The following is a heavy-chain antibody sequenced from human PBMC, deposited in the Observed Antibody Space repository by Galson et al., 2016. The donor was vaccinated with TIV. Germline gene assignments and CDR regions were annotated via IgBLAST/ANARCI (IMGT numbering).Heavy chain of an antibody. Sequence: SETLSLTCGVYGGSFSGYCWSWIRQPPGKGPEWIGEINHSGSTNYNPSLKSRVTISLDTSKNQFSLKLSSVTAADTAVYYCARGGRDGYNYVPEKAIDSWGQGTLVTVSS. CDR2: INHSGST. CDR3: ARGGRDGYNYVPEKAIDS. V-gene: IGHV4-34*01. D-gene: IGHD5-24*01. J-gene: IGHJ4*02. CDR1: GGSFSGYC.